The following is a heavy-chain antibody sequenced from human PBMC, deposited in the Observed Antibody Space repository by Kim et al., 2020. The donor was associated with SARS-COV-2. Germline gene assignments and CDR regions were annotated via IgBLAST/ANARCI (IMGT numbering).Heavy chain of an antibody. J-gene: IGHJ4*02. Sequence: SETLSLTCTVSGDSISSSTYYWGWIRQPPGKGLEWIGTIYYSGSTYYNPSLKSRVTISVDTSKNQFSLKVTSVTAADTAVYYCARDLAPHYDILTGYSPGYFDSWGQGILVSVSS. CDR3: ARDLAPHYDILTGYSPGYFDS. CDR2: IYYSGST. CDR1: GDSISSSTYY. D-gene: IGHD3-9*01. V-gene: IGHV4-39*07.